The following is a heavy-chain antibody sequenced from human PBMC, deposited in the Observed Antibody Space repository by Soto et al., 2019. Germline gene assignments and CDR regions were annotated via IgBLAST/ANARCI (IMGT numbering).Heavy chain of an antibody. CDR3: ARLSGPAAMLATYYYGMDV. CDR1: GYSFTSYW. J-gene: IGHJ6*02. V-gene: IGHV5-10-1*01. Sequence: GESLKISCKGSGYSFTSYWISWVRQMPGKGLEGMGRIDPSDSYTNYSPSFQGHVTISADKSISTAYLQWSSLKASDTAMYYCARLSGPAAMLATYYYGMDVWGQGTTVTVSS. CDR2: IDPSDSYT. D-gene: IGHD2-2*01.